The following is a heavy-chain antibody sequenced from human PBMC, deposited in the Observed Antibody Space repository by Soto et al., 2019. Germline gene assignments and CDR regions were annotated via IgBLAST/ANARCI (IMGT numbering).Heavy chain of an antibody. J-gene: IGHJ5*02. V-gene: IGHV3-33*01. CDR2: IWHDGINK. Sequence: QEQVVESGGGVVQSGRSLRLSCAMSGFTFTNFGMHWVRQAPGKGLEWVAVIWHDGINKYYADSVRGRFTVSRDNFKNTVFLQVNSLTAEDTALYYCARDCGGPTRTKTVAPDLWGQGIRVTVSS. D-gene: IGHD2-21*01. CDR3: ARDCGGPTRTKTVAPDL. CDR1: GFTFTNFG.